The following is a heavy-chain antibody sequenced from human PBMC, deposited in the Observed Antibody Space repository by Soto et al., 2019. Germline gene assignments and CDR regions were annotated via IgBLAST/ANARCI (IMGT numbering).Heavy chain of an antibody. Sequence: PSETLSLTCTVSGGSISGYIWTWIRQTPGKGLQWIGQINHNGITNYNPSLKSRVTISIDTSNKQFSLKLSSVTAADTAVYYCARDVGYYDRSGPHLALWGQGSQVTVSS. CDR2: INHNGIT. CDR1: GGSISGYI. D-gene: IGHD3-22*01. CDR3: ARDVGYYDRSGPHLAL. J-gene: IGHJ4*02. V-gene: IGHV4-34*01.